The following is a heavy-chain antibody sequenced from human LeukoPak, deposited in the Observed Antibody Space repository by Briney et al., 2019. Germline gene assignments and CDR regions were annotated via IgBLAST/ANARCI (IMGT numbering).Heavy chain of an antibody. V-gene: IGHV1-69*05. CDR1: GGTFSSYA. CDR2: IIPIFGTA. J-gene: IGHJ4*02. Sequence: ASVKVSCKASGGTFSSYAISWVRQAPGQGLEWMGGIIPIFGTANYAQKFQGRVTITTDESTSTAYMELSSLRSEDTAAYYCATSQDLKYYYDSSGYYRFDYWGQGTLVTVSS. D-gene: IGHD3-22*01. CDR3: ATSQDLKYYYDSSGYYRFDY.